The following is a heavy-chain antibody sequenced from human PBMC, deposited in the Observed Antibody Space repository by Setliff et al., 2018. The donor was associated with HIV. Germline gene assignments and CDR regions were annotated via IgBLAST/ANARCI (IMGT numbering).Heavy chain of an antibody. D-gene: IGHD2-21*01. V-gene: IGHV1-8*02. J-gene: IGHJ3*02. CDR1: GYTFINYA. Sequence: ASVKVSCKTSGYTFINYAITWVRQSPGQGLEWMGWMNPDSGNTFYAQKFKGRVTMTRDTSTNTAYMELSSLTSDDTAVYFCARGSMSMVMFILVSAFDIWGQGTLVTVSS. CDR3: ARGSMSMVMFILVSAFDI. CDR2: MNPDSGNT.